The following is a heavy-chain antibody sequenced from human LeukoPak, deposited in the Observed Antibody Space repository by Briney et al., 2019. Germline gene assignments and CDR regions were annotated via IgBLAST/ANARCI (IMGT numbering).Heavy chain of an antibody. V-gene: IGHV1-2*06. CDR2: INPNSGGT. Sequence: ASVKVSCKASGYTFTGYYMHWVRQAPGQGLEWMGRINPNSGGTNYAQKFQGRVTMTRDTSISTAYMELSRLRSDDAAVYYCARVSGSGGAFDYWGQGTLVTVSS. CDR1: GYTFTGYY. J-gene: IGHJ4*02. D-gene: IGHD6-19*01. CDR3: ARVSGSGGAFDY.